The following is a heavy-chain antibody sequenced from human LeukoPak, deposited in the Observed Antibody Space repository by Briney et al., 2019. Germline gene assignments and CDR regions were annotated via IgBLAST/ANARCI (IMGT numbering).Heavy chain of an antibody. CDR1: GYPFTGYC. D-gene: IGHD3-16*01. CDR2: TNPDSGGA. V-gene: IGHV1-2*02. CDR3: ARDLRALGDYFDY. J-gene: IGHJ4*02. Sequence: ASVKVSCKASGYPFTGYCIHWVRQAPGQGLEWMGWTNPDSGGASYAQKFQGRVTMTRDTSISTAYLELSRLRSDDTAVYYCARDLRALGDYFDYWGQGTLVTVSS.